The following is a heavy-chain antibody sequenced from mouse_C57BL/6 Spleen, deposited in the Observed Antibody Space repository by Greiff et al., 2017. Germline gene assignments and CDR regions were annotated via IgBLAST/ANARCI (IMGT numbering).Heavy chain of an antibody. CDR2: INPNNGGT. V-gene: IGHV1-26*01. D-gene: IGHD1-1*01. CDR1: GYTFTDYY. CDR3: ALYYYGSSYDY. J-gene: IGHJ2*01. Sequence: VQLQQSGPELVKPGASVKISCKASGYTFTDYYMNWVKQSHGKSLEWIGDINPNNGGTSYNQKFKGKATLTVDKSSSTAYMELRSLTSEDSAVYYCALYYYGSSYDYGGQGTTLTVSS.